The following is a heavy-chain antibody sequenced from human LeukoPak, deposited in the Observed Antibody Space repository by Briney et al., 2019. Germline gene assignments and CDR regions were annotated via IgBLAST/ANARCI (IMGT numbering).Heavy chain of an antibody. Sequence: GGSLRLSCAASGFTFSNHNMNWVRQAPGKGLEWVSSINSRSNYIYYADSVKGRFTISRDNAKESLYLQMNSLRAEDTALYFCARDKVSVIPALDYWGQGTLVIVSS. CDR2: INSRSNYI. V-gene: IGHV3-21*01. CDR3: ARDKVSVIPALDY. J-gene: IGHJ4*02. D-gene: IGHD2/OR15-2a*01. CDR1: GFTFSNHN.